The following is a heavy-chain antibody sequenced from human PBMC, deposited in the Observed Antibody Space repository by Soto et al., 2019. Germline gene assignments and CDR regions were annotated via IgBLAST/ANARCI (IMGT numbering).Heavy chain of an antibody. CDR2: IVPIVDTA. Sequence: QVQLVQSGAEVRQPASSVKVSCKTSGGTFSSYAISWVRQAPGQGLEWMGGIVPIVDTATYAQKFQGRVTITADESTSTAYMKLSRLRSDDTAVYYCVRIVATPGYPDYWGQGTLVTVSS. D-gene: IGHD5-12*01. J-gene: IGHJ4*02. CDR3: VRIVATPGYPDY. V-gene: IGHV1-69*12. CDR1: GGTFSSYA.